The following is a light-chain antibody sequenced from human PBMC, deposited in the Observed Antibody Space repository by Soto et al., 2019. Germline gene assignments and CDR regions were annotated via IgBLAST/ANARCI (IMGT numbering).Light chain of an antibody. V-gene: IGKV1-9*01. CDR3: QQVKSFPFT. CDR1: QGISTY. Sequence: DIQLTQSPSFLSASLGDRVTITCRASQGISTYLAWYQQKPGKAPKLLIYVVSTLQSGVPPRFSGSGSGTEFTLTISSLQPEDLATYYCQQVKSFPFTFGPGTRLEIK. CDR2: VVS. J-gene: IGKJ5*01.